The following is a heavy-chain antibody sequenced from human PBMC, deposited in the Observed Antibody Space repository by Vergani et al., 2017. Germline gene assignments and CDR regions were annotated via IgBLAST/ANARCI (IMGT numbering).Heavy chain of an antibody. Sequence: QVQLQESDPGLVKPSETLSLTCTVSGDSVISTDYHWGWIRQPPGKGLEWIGSMDYSGSTSYNPSLESRISISFETPKNQFSLRLTSVTAAATAVYYCASKRGACRAAYCHSYDFWGPGTLVGVSS. D-gene: IGHD2-15*01. CDR3: ASKRGACRAAYCHSYDF. CDR1: GDSVISTDYH. J-gene: IGHJ4*02. V-gene: IGHV4-39*01. CDR2: MDYSGST.